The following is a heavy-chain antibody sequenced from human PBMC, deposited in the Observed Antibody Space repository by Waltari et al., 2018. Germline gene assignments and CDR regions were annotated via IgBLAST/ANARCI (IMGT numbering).Heavy chain of an antibody. Sequence: EVQLVESGGGLVQPGGSLRLSCAASGFTVSSNYMSWVRQAPGKGLEWVSVIYSGGSTYYADSVKGRFTISRDNSKNTLYLQMSSLRSEDTAVYYCARGRYSSGWPRGVYYYGMDVWGQGTTVTVSS. J-gene: IGHJ6*02. V-gene: IGHV3-66*02. CDR1: GFTVSSNY. D-gene: IGHD6-19*01. CDR2: IYSGGST. CDR3: ARGRYSSGWPRGVYYYGMDV.